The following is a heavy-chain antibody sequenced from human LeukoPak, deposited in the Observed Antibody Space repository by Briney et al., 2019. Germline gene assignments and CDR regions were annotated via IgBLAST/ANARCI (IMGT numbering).Heavy chain of an antibody. J-gene: IGHJ4*02. CDR2: INWNSGSI. CDR3: AKDLTTGIAVAGILES. V-gene: IGHV3-9*01. D-gene: IGHD6-19*01. CDR1: GFTFDDYA. Sequence: GRSLRLSCAASGFTFDDYAMHWARQAPGKGLEWVSAINWNSGSIGYADSVKGRFTISRDNAKNSLYLQMNSLRAEDTALYYCAKDLTTGIAVAGILESWGQGTLVTVSS.